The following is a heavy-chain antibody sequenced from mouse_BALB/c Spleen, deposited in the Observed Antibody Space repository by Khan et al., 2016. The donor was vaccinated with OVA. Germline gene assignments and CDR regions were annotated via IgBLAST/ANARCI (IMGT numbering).Heavy chain of an antibody. V-gene: IGHV2-6-5*01. CDR2: IWGGGST. J-gene: IGHJ4*01. CDR1: GFSLSDYG. CDR3: AKGLWSYYFALDY. D-gene: IGHD1-1*02. Sequence: QVQLKQSGPGPVAPSQSLSITCTVSGFSLSDYGVSWIRQPPGKGLEWLGVIWGGGSTYYNSALKSRLSISKDNSKSQVFLKMNSLQTDDTAIYYCAKGLWSYYFALDYWGQGTSVTVSS.